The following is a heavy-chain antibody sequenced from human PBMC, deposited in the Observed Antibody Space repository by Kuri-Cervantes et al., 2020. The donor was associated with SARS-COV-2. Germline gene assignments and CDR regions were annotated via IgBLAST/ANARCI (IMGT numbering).Heavy chain of an antibody. CDR1: GFTFTSHA. D-gene: IGHD3-9*01. CDR3: ARANEYYDILTGRNDAFDI. V-gene: IGHV3-30*03. J-gene: IGHJ3*02. CDR2: ILYDGSNK. Sequence: GESLKISCAVSGFTFTSHAMHWVRQAPGKGLEWVALILYDGSNKFYADSVKGRFTISRDNSKNTLYLQMNSLRAEDTAVYYCARANEYYDILTGRNDAFDIWGQGTMVTVSS.